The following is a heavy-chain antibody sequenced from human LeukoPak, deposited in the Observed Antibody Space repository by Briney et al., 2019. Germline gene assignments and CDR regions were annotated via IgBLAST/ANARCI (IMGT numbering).Heavy chain of an antibody. J-gene: IGHJ4*02. Sequence: ASVKVSCKASGYTFTSYGISWVRQAPGQGLEWMGWISAYNGNTNYAQKLQGRVTMTTDTSTSTAYMELRSLRSDDTAVYYCARATFDSSGYSAGVCDCWGQGTLVTVSS. CDR1: GYTFTSYG. CDR2: ISAYNGNT. V-gene: IGHV1-18*01. D-gene: IGHD3-22*01. CDR3: ARATFDSSGYSAGVCDC.